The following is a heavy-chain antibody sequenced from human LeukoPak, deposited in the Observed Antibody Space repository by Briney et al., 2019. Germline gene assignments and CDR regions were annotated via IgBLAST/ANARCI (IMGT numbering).Heavy chain of an antibody. J-gene: IGHJ4*02. Sequence: GESLRLSCAASGVIFSNYWMTWVRQAPGKGLEWVAYINQDGSEEHYMDSAKARFTISRDNAKNSLSLQMNSLRAEDTAVHYCVRDGGVSGYDLLDYWGQGTLVTVSS. CDR1: GVIFSNYW. V-gene: IGHV3-7*01. D-gene: IGHD5-12*01. CDR2: INQDGSEE. CDR3: VRDGGVSGYDLLDY.